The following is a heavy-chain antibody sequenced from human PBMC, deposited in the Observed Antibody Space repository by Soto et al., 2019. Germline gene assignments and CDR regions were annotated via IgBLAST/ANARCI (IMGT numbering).Heavy chain of an antibody. Sequence: ASVKVCCKASGYTFTRSGISWVRQAPGQGPEWMGWVSSYNGDTNYAQTFQGRATMTTDTSTSTAYMELRSLRSDDTAVYYCAREGVAPYYYYGMDVWGQGTPVTVSS. D-gene: IGHD5-12*01. CDR2: VSSYNGDT. V-gene: IGHV1-18*01. CDR1: GYTFTRSG. CDR3: AREGVAPYYYYGMDV. J-gene: IGHJ6*02.